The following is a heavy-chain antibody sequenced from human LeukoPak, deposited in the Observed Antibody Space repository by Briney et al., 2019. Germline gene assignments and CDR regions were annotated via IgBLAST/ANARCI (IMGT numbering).Heavy chain of an antibody. CDR2: IRSKAYGETT. CDR3: TRAYDSSGFLHYFGMDV. Sequence: GGSLRLSCAASGFTFGSYSMNWVRQAPGKGLEWVGFIRSKAYGETTEYAASVKGRFTISRDDSKSIAYLQMNSLKTEDTAVYYCTRAYDSSGFLHYFGMDVWGQGTTVTVSS. V-gene: IGHV3-49*04. CDR1: GFTFGSYS. D-gene: IGHD3-22*01. J-gene: IGHJ6*02.